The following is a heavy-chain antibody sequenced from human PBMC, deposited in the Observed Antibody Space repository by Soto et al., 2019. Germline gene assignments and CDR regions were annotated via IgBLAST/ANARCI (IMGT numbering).Heavy chain of an antibody. CDR3: AGCDYYYYMDV. Sequence: PSETLSLTCTVSGGSISSYYWSWIRQPPGKGLEWIGYIYYSGSTNYNPSLKSRVTISVDTSKNQFSLILSSVTAADTAVYYCAGCDYYYYMDVWGKGTTVTVSS. J-gene: IGHJ6*03. V-gene: IGHV4-59*01. CDR1: GGSISSYY. CDR2: IYYSGST.